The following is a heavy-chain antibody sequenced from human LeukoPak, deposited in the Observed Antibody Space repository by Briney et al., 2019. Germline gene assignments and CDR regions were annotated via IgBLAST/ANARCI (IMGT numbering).Heavy chain of an antibody. D-gene: IGHD3/OR15-3a*01. CDR3: TRAVGWTQNSYYSDY. J-gene: IGHJ4*02. Sequence: PGGSLRLSCAASGFTFDDYAMHWVRQAPGKGLVWVSRINGDGSSTTYADSVKGRFTISRDNAKNTLYLQMNSLRAEDTAVYYCTRAVGWTQNSYYSDYWGPGTLVTVSS. V-gene: IGHV3-74*01. CDR1: GFTFDDYA. CDR2: INGDGSST.